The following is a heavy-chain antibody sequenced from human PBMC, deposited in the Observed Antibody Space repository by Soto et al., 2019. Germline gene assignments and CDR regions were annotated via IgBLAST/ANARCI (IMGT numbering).Heavy chain of an antibody. J-gene: IGHJ4*02. V-gene: IGHV4-31*03. CDR1: GGSISSGAYY. CDR3: AASPNADFFDY. CDR2: ISYSGKS. Sequence: QVQLQESGPGLVTPSQSLSLTCTVSGGSISSGAYYWRWIRQHPGRGLEWIGHISYSGKSDYNPSLESRVAISLDTPRNQFSLKLSSVTAAATAVYYCAASPNADFFDYWGPGALVTVSA.